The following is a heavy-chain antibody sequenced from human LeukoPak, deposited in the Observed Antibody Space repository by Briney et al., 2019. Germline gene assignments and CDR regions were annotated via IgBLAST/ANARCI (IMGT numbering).Heavy chain of an antibody. CDR2: INPNSGGT. V-gene: IGHV1-2*02. CDR1: GYTFTGYY. D-gene: IGHD6-13*01. J-gene: IGHJ6*02. CDR3: ARARYSSSWYPDYYYYGMDV. Sequence: ASVKVSCKASGYTFTGYYMHWVRQAPGQGLEWMGWINPNSGGTNYAQKFQGRVTMTRDTSISTAYMELSRLRSNDTAVYYCARARYSSSWYPDYYYYGMDVWGQGTTVTVSS.